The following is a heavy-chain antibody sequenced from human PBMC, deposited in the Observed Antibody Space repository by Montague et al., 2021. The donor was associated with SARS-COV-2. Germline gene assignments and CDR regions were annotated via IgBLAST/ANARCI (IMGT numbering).Heavy chain of an antibody. CDR1: EFAFSSYA. V-gene: IGHV3-23*03. Sequence: SLRLSCAASEFAFSSYAMSWVRQAPGKGLEWVSAIYSGGSSTFYXDSVKGRFTISRDNSKNTLYLQMNSLRAEDTAVYYCAKSAWGVTDAFDIWGQGTMVTVSS. CDR2: IYSGGSST. D-gene: IGHD1-26*01. CDR3: AKSAWGVTDAFDI. J-gene: IGHJ3*02.